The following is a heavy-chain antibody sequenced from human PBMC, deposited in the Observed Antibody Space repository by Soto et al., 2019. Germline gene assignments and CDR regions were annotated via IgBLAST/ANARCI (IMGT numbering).Heavy chain of an antibody. CDR3: CRRAPEGFDP. V-gene: IGHV4-39*02. J-gene: IGHJ5*02. Sequence: SETLSLTCTISGGFISSSSYFWAWIRQSPGKGLEWIGSIDYTGTTYNNPSLKSRVTMSVDTSKNHFSLKVDSVTAADTALYYCCRRAPEGFDPWGQGTLVTVS. CDR1: GGFISSSSYF. CDR2: IDYTGTT.